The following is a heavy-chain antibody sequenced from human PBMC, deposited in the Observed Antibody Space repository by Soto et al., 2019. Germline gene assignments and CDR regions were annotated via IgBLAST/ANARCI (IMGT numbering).Heavy chain of an antibody. J-gene: IGHJ4*02. CDR1: GYTFTFYY. CDR3: ARQKIVGNTGFDS. Sequence: QVQLVQSGAEVRKPGAAVKVSCKASGYTFTFYYIHWVRQAPGQGLEWMGIINTRGGSTTYAQKFQGRVTITRDTSTSSVYMELGSLRSDVTAVYYCARQKIVGNTGFDSWGQGTLVTVSS. CDR2: INTRGGST. D-gene: IGHD1-26*01. V-gene: IGHV1-46*01.